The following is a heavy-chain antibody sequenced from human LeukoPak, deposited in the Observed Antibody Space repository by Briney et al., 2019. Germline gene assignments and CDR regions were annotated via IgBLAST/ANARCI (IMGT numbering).Heavy chain of an antibody. CDR3: ARDIHTGTTGREC. CDR2: ISTTGTTI. Sequence: GGSLRLSCAASGFTFTDYYMSWLRQAPGRGLEWVSYISTTGTTIYYADSVKGRFSISRDNAKSSLYLQMNSLRAEDTAVYYCARDIHTGTTGRECWGQGTLVTVSS. J-gene: IGHJ4*02. D-gene: IGHD4-17*01. V-gene: IGHV3-11*01. CDR1: GFTFTDYY.